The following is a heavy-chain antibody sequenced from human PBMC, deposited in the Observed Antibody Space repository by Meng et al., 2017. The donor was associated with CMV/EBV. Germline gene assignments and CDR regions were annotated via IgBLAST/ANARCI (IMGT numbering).Heavy chain of an antibody. Sequence: SETLSLTCTVSGGSISSSSCYWVWIRQPPGKGLEWIGSIYYSGSTYYNPSLKSRVTISVDTSKNQFSLKLSSVTAADTAVYYCARAPDPKPTTVTTSEYYFDYWGQGTLVTVSS. D-gene: IGHD4-11*01. CDR2: IYYSGST. CDR1: GGSISSSSCY. J-gene: IGHJ4*02. CDR3: ARAPDPKPTTVTTSEYYFDY. V-gene: IGHV4-39*07.